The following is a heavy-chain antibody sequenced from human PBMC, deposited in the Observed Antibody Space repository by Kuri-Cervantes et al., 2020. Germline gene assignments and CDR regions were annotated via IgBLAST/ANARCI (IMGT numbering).Heavy chain of an antibody. CDR1: GFTFSSYS. CDR3: ARGQGRGYSYGS. D-gene: IGHD5-18*01. J-gene: IGHJ4*02. V-gene: IGHV3-21*01. Sequence: GESLKISCAASGFTFSSYSMNWVRQAPGKGLEWVSSISSSSSYIYYADPVKGRFTISRGNAKNSLYLQMNSLRAEDTAVYYCARGQGRGYSYGSWGQGTLVTVSS. CDR2: ISSSSSYI.